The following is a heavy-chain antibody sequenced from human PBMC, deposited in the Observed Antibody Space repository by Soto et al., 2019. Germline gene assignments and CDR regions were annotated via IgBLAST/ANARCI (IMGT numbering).Heavy chain of an antibody. CDR2: ISGLGGSI. CDR3: SKSNGDTWERYFFDF. V-gene: IGHV3-23*01. Sequence: EVQLLESGGGLVQPGGSLRLSCAASGFTFSSFSLSWFRQAPGKGLEWVSGISGLGGSIYYADSVKGRFTISRDNSKNTLYLQMNSLRAEDTAVYYCSKSNGDTWERYFFDFWGQGTLVTVSS. D-gene: IGHD1-26*01. CDR1: GFTFSSFS. J-gene: IGHJ4*02.